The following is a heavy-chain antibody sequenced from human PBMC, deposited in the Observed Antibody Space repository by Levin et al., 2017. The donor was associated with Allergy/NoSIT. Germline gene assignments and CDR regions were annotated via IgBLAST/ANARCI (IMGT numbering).Heavy chain of an antibody. CDR1: GFTFSSYA. CDR2: ISYDGSNK. D-gene: IGHD6-19*01. V-gene: IGHV3-30-3*01. J-gene: IGHJ4*02. Sequence: GGSLRLSCAASGFTFSSYAMHWVRQAPGKGLEWVAVISYDGSNKYYADSVKGRFTISRDNSKNTLYLQMNSLRAEDTAVYYCAREQWTYPDLAPGLGGGFDYWGQGTLVTVSS. CDR3: AREQWTYPDLAPGLGGGFDY.